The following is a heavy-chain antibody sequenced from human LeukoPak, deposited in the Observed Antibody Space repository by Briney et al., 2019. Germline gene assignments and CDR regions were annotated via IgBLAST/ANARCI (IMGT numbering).Heavy chain of an antibody. J-gene: IGHJ4*02. CDR2: IYYSGST. V-gene: IGHV4-39*01. D-gene: IGHD1/OR15-1a*01. CDR1: GGSISSSSYY. CDR3: ARNNIGTRTYDY. Sequence: KTAETLSLTCTVSGGSISSSSYYWGWIRQPPGKGLDWIGNIYYSGSTYYNPSLKSPVTISVDTSKNQFSLKLTSVTAADTAVYYCARNNIGTRTYDYWGQGALVSASS.